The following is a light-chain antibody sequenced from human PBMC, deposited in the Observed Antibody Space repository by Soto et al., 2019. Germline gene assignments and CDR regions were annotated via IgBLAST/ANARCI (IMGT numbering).Light chain of an antibody. Sequence: QSVLTQPPSASGSPGQSVTISCTGTSSDVGNYNFVSWYRQHPGKAPKLIIYEVTKPPSGVPDRFSGSKSGNTASLTVSGLQAEDEADYYCSSYAGNNNMVFGGGTKLTVL. CDR1: SSDVGNYNF. V-gene: IGLV2-8*01. CDR3: SSYAGNNNMV. CDR2: EVT. J-gene: IGLJ2*01.